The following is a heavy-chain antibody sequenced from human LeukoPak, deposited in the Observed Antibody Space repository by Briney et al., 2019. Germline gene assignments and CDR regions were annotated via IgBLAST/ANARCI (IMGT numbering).Heavy chain of an antibody. J-gene: IGHJ4*02. V-gene: IGHV1-2*02. CDR1: GYTFTAYH. Sequence: GASVKVSCKASGYTFTAYHIHWVRQAPGQGLEWMGWINPDSGGTNYAQRFQDRVTMTRDTAISTAYMELSRLRSDDTAVYYCARAHQGVYRSSWYWDFDYWGQGTLVTVSS. D-gene: IGHD6-13*01. CDR2: INPDSGGT. CDR3: ARAHQGVYRSSWYWDFDY.